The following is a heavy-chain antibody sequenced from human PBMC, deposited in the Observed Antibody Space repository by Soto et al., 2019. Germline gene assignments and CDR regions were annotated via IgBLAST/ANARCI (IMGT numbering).Heavy chain of an antibody. Sequence: EVQLLESGGGLEQPGGPLGLSWVGFGCPFINYAMNWVGLTPGKGLGGVSTISGGGERTFDADPVKGRLTISRDNSKNTVNLQMNSLRADDTAVYYCARKVLGSTSRPDWWYFDLWGRGTLVTVSS. CDR2: ISGGGERT. CDR1: GCPFINYA. D-gene: IGHD2-2*01. CDR3: ARKVLGSTSRPDWWYFDL. J-gene: IGHJ2*01. V-gene: IGHV3-23*01.